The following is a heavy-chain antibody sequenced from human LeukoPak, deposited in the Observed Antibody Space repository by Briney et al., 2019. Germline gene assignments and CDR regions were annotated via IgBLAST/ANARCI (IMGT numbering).Heavy chain of an antibody. J-gene: IGHJ4*02. CDR2: ISSSRSTI. CDR3: ARGQQWLVRAFPDY. CDR1: GFTFSDYY. V-gene: IGHV3-11*01. Sequence: PGGSLRLSCAASGFTFSDYYMSWIRQAPGKGLERVSYISSSRSTIYYADSVKGRFTISRDNAKNSLYLQMNSLRAEDTAVYYCARGQQWLVRAFPDYWGQGTLVTVSS. D-gene: IGHD6-19*01.